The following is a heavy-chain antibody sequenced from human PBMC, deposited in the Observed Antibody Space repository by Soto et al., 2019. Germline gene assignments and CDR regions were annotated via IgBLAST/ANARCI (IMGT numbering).Heavy chain of an antibody. CDR3: ARAPPLQLWLLDWFDP. D-gene: IGHD5-18*01. CDR2: ISGSGGST. CDR1: GFTFSSYA. Sequence: GGSLRLSCAASGFTFSSYAMSWVRQAPGKGLEWVSAISGSGGSTYYADSVKGRFTISRDNSKNTLYLQMNSLRAEDTAVYYCARAPPLQLWLLDWFDPWGQGTLVTVSS. J-gene: IGHJ5*02. V-gene: IGHV3-23*01.